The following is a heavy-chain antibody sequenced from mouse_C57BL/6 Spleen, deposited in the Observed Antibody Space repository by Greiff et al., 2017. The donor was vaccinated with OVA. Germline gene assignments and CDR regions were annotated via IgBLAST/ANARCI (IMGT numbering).Heavy chain of an antibody. V-gene: IGHV5-9-1*02. CDR3: TRAGYWYFDV. J-gene: IGHJ1*03. Sequence: EVQLVESGAGLVKPGGSLKLSCAASGFTFSSYAMSWVRQTPEKRLEWVAYISSGGDYIYYADTVKGRFTISRDTARNTLYLQMSSLKSEDTAMYYCTRAGYWYFDVWGTGTTVTVSS. CDR2: ISSGGDYI. CDR1: GFTFSSYA.